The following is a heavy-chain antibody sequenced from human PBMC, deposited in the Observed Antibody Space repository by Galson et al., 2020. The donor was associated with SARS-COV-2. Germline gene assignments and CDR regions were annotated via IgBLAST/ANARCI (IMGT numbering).Heavy chain of an antibody. V-gene: IGHV3-23*01. D-gene: IGHD3-10*01. CDR2: LSGTGGST. J-gene: IGHJ4*02. CDR3: AKEGSSFGELIGFD. Sequence: GGSLRLSCEASGFTFSSFSMSWVRQSPGRGLEWVAGLSGTGGSTFLADSVKGRFTISRDNSKSTLYLDMNSLTVEDTALYFCAKEGSSFGELIGFDWGQGTLVTVSS. CDR1: GFTFSSFS.